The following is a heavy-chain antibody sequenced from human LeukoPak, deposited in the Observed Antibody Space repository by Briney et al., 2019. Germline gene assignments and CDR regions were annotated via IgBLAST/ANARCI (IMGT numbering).Heavy chain of an antibody. CDR1: GFTFSGYW. V-gene: IGHV3-74*01. CDR3: AKDHYGDYLGPDY. CDR2: INSDGSST. D-gene: IGHD4-17*01. Sequence: GGSLRLSCAASGFTFSGYWMHWVRQAPGKGLVWVSRINSDGSSTSYADSVKGRFTISRDNAKNTLYLQMNSLRAEDTAVYYCAKDHYGDYLGPDYWGQGTLVTVSS. J-gene: IGHJ4*02.